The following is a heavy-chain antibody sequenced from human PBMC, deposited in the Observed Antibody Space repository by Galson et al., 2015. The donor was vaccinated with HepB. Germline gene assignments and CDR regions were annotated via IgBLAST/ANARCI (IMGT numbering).Heavy chain of an antibody. CDR3: ARDRQAPPLHYDFWSGYYPDAFDI. J-gene: IGHJ3*02. Sequence: SLRLSCAASGFTFSSYSMNWVRQAPGKGLEWVSSISSSSSYIYYADSVKGRFTISRDNAKNSLYLQMNSLRAEDTAVYYCARDRQAPPLHYDFWSGYYPDAFDIWGQGTMVTVSS. D-gene: IGHD3-3*01. CDR1: GFTFSSYS. CDR2: ISSSSSYI. V-gene: IGHV3-21*01.